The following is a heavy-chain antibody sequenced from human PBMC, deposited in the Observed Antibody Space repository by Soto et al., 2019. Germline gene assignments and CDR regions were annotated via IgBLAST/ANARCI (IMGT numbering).Heavy chain of an antibody. V-gene: IGHV3-30*18. CDR1: GFTFSTYG. CDR2: LSHDESNK. CDR3: VKEGRGSSTSCSRCYGLDV. J-gene: IGHJ6*02. Sequence: SLRLSCGASGFTFSTYGMHWVRQAPGKGLEWVAALSHDESNKFYADSVKGRFTISRDNSKNTLYLEMFSLRAEDTAVYYCVKEGRGSSTSCSRCYGLDVWGQGTTVTVSS. D-gene: IGHD2-2*01.